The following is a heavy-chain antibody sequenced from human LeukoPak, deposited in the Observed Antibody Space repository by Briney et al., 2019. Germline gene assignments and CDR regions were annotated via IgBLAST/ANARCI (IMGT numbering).Heavy chain of an antibody. V-gene: IGHV3-21*04. D-gene: IGHD5-18*01. CDR2: ISSSSSYI. J-gene: IGHJ4*02. Sequence: GRSLRLSCAAPGFTFSSYSMKWVRQPPGKGLEWVASISSSSSYIYYADSVKGRFTISRDNAKNSLYLQMNSLRVEDTAIFYCAKDARIELWALDSWGQGTQVTLSS. CDR3: AKDARIELWALDS. CDR1: GFTFSSYS.